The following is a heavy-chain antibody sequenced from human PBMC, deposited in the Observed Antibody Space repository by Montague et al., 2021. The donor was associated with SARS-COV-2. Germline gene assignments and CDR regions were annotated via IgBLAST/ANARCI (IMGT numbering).Heavy chain of an antibody. J-gene: IGHJ4*02. V-gene: IGHV4-39*01. D-gene: IGHD3-22*01. CDR3: TRHPMLVAWPGAVDS. CDR2: IYHSGST. CDR1: GGSITSSSHF. Sequence: SETLSLTCTVSGGSITSSSHFWGWLRQPPGKGLEWIGSIYHSGSTYYSPSLRSRVTISVDTSKNQFSLTLKSVTAAVTAVYYCTRHPMLVAWPGAVDSWGQGTRVSVSS.